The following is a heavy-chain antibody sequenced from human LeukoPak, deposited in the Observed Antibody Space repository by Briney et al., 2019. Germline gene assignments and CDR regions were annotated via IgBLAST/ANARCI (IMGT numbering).Heavy chain of an antibody. CDR2: ISYDGSNK. D-gene: IGHD1-26*01. CDR1: GFTFSSYA. CDR3: ARVIVGATTSPYYFDY. J-gene: IGHJ4*02. Sequence: GGSLRLSCAASGFTFSSYAMHWVRQASGKGLEWVAVISYDGSNKYYADSVKGRFTISRDNSKNTLYLQMNSLRAEDTAVYYCARVIVGATTSPYYFDYWGQGTLVTVSS. V-gene: IGHV3-30-3*01.